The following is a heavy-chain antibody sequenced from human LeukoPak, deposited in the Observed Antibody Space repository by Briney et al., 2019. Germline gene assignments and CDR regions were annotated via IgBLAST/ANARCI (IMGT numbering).Heavy chain of an antibody. CDR2: INQDGGKK. CDR3: ARGGAPDN. D-gene: IGHD1-26*01. V-gene: IGHV3-7*01. Sequence: HPGGSLRLSCAASGFNFSSYWMSWVRQAPGKGLEWVANINQDGGKKYYVDSVRGRFAISGDNAENSVYLQMNSLRAEDTALYYCARGGAPDNWGQGTLVTVSS. J-gene: IGHJ4*02. CDR1: GFNFSSYW.